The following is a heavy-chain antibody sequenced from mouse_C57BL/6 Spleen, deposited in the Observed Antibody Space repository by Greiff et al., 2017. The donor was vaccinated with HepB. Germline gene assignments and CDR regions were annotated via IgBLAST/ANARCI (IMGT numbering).Heavy chain of an antibody. CDR3: ARSLYYDYDEDAMDY. CDR1: GYTFTSYW. D-gene: IGHD2-4*01. Sequence: QVQLQQSGAELVRPGSSLKLSCKASGYTFTSYWMHWVKQRPIQGLEWIGNIDPSDSETHYNQKFKDKATLTVDKSSSTAYMQLSSLTSEDSAVYYCARSLYYDYDEDAMDYWGQGTSVTVSS. CDR2: IDPSDSET. V-gene: IGHV1-52*01. J-gene: IGHJ4*01.